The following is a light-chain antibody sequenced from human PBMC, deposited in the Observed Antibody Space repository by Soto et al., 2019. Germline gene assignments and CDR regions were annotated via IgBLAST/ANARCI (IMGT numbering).Light chain of an antibody. CDR3: QQYNNYGSWT. CDR2: KAS. Sequence: DIRMTHSPSTLSASVRDRVTITCRASQSISGWLAWYQQKPGKAPKLLIYKASSLESGVPSRFSGSGSGTEFTLTISSLQPDDFATYYCQQYNNYGSWTFGQGPKVDIK. V-gene: IGKV1-5*03. CDR1: QSISGW. J-gene: IGKJ1*01.